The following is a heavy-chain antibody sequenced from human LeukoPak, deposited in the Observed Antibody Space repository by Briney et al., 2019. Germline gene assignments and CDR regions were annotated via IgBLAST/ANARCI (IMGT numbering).Heavy chain of an antibody. D-gene: IGHD6-13*01. CDR1: GFTVSSSY. V-gene: IGHV3-53*01. J-gene: IGHJ6*03. CDR3: ARLKQTSFYYMHV. CDR2: FYSGGTT. Sequence: PGGSLRLSCVASGFTVSSSYMGWVRQAPGKGLEWGSVFYSGGTTYYPDSVKGRFTISRDNSESTLFLQMDNLRAEDTAVYYCARLKQTSFYYMHVWGKGTTVTVS.